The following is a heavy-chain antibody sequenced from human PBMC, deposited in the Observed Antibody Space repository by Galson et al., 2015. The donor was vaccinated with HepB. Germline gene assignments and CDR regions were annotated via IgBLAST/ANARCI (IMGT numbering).Heavy chain of an antibody. CDR2: VDPEDGET. J-gene: IGHJ4*02. Sequence: VKVSCKVSGYTFTDYYMHWVQQAPGKGLEWMGLVDPEDGETIYAEKFQGRVTITADTSTDTAYMELSSLRSEDTAVYYCATTSGYCSGGSCYPGYWGQGTLVTVSS. D-gene: IGHD2-15*01. CDR3: ATTSGYCSGGSCYPGY. CDR1: GYTFTDYY. V-gene: IGHV1-69-2*01.